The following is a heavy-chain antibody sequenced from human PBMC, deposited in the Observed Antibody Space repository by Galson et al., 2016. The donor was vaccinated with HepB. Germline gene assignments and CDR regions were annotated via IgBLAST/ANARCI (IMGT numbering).Heavy chain of an antibody. D-gene: IGHD3-10*01. CDR1: GFSMSTDGVG. CDR2: IYWDDDS. V-gene: IGHV2-5*02. J-gene: IGHJ4*02. CDR3: AHSRYYVSGSLDY. Sequence: PALVKPTQTLTLTCTLSGFSMSTDGVGVGWIRQPPGQGLEWLGIIYWDDDSRYSSSLKSRLTITRDTSKNQVVLTMTNVGPVDTATYYCAHSRYYVSGSLDYWGQGTLVTVSS.